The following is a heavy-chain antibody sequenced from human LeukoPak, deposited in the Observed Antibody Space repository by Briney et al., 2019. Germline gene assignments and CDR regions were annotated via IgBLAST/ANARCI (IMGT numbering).Heavy chain of an antibody. CDR1: GFTVSSNY. CDR3: AFRYSVVAAFDI. CDR2: IYSGGST. J-gene: IGHJ3*02. V-gene: IGHV3-66*01. D-gene: IGHD2-15*01. Sequence: GGSLRLSCAASGFTVSSNYMSWVRQAPRKGLEWVSVIYSGGSTYYADSVKGRFTISRDNSKNTLYLQMNSLRAEDTAVYYCAFRYSVVAAFDIWGQGTMVTVSS.